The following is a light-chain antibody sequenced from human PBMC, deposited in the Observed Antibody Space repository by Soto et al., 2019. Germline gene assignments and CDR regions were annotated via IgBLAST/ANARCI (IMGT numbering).Light chain of an antibody. J-gene: IGLJ1*01. V-gene: IGLV1-44*01. Sequence: QSVLTQPPSASGTPGQRVTISCSGSSSNIGSNTVNWYQQLPGTAPKHLIYSNNQRPSGVPDRFSGSKSGTATSLAISVLQSEDEAEYYCASWDDSLNVFYVFGTGTKLTVL. CDR2: SNN. CDR3: ASWDDSLNVFYV. CDR1: SSNIGSNT.